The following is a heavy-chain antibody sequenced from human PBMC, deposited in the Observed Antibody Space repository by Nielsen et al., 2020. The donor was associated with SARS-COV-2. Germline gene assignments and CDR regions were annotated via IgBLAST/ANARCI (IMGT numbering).Heavy chain of an antibody. J-gene: IGHJ6*02. CDR2: IYYTGTT. CDR3: ARSGGNYYPYYYYGMNV. Sequence: SETLSLTCAVSGGSISSKNWWSWVRPPPGQGLEWVGEIYYTGTTSYNPSLKSRVSISVDQSKNQFSLNLSSVTAADTAVYYCARSGGNYYPYYYYGMNVWGPGTTVTVSS. D-gene: IGHD1-26*01. V-gene: IGHV4-4*02. CDR1: GGSISSKNW.